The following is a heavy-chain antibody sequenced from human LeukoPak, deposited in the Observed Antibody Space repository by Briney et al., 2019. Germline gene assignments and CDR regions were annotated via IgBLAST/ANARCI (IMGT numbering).Heavy chain of an antibody. CDR3: ARGPGSRGIFDY. CDR2: ISNTGSYT. Sequence: TGGSLRLSCAACGFTFSGYSLTWVRQAPGKGLEWVSSISNTGSYTYYLDSVKGRFTISRDNAKNSTFLQMNSLRAEDTAVYYCARGPGSRGIFDYWGQGTLVTVSS. J-gene: IGHJ4*02. CDR1: GFTFSGYS. V-gene: IGHV3-21*04. D-gene: IGHD3-10*01.